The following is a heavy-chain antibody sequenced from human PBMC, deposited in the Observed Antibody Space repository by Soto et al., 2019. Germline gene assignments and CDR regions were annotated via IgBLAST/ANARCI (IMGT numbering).Heavy chain of an antibody. D-gene: IGHD5-12*01. V-gene: IGHV3-48*01. J-gene: IGHJ4*02. Sequence: GGSLRLSCAASGFTFSSYSMNWVRQAPGKGLEWVSYISSSSSTIYYADSVKGRFTISRDNAKNSLYLQMNSLRAEDTAVYYCARDLSGYGGPSHFDYWGQGTLVTVSS. CDR1: GFTFSSYS. CDR3: ARDLSGYGGPSHFDY. CDR2: ISSSSSTI.